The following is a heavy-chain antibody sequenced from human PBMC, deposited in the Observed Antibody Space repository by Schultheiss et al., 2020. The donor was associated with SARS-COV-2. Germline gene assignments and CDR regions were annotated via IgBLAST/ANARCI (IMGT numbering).Heavy chain of an antibody. CDR3: ASLGWDYCSSTSCYTGFYAFDI. J-gene: IGHJ3*02. Sequence: GESLKISCQGSGYSFTSYWIVWVRQMPGKGLEWMGIIYPGDSDTRYSPSFQGQVTISADKSISTAYLQWSGLKASDTAMYYCASLGWDYCSSTSCYTGFYAFDIWGQGTMVTVSS. V-gene: IGHV5-51*01. CDR1: GYSFTSYW. D-gene: IGHD2-2*02. CDR2: IYPGDSDT.